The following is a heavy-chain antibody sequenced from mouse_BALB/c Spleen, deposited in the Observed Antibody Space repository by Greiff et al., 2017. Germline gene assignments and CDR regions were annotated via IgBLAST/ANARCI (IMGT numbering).Heavy chain of an antibody. J-gene: IGHJ4*01. CDR3: AGDYYGDSYYYAMDY. CDR1: GYTFTDYY. V-gene: IGHV1-18*01. Sequence: EVQLQQSGPELVKPGASVKMSCKASGYTFTDYYMNWVKQSPGKSLEWIGDINPNNGDTFYNQKFKGKATLTVDKSSSTAYMQLNSLTSEDSAVYYGAGDYYGDSYYYAMDYWGQGTSVTVSS. CDR2: INPNNGDT. D-gene: IGHD1-1*01.